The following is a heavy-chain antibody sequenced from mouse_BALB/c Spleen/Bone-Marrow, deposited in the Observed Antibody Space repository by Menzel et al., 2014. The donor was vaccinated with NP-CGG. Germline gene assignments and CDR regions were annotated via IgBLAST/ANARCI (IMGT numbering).Heavy chain of an antibody. Sequence: VQLQQPGPELVKPGASMKISCKASGYSFAGYTMNWVKQSHGKNLEWIGLINPYNGGSSYNQKFKGKATLTVDKSSSTAYKELLSLTSEDSAVYYCAREGYGSSYGFAYWGQGTLVTVSA. CDR2: INPYNGGS. V-gene: IGHV1-18*01. J-gene: IGHJ3*01. CDR3: AREGYGSSYGFAY. D-gene: IGHD1-1*01. CDR1: GYSFAGYT.